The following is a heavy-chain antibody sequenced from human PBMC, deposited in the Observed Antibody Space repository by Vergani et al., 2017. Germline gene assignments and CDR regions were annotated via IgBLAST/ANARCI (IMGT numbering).Heavy chain of an antibody. CDR1: GFIFSDYV. V-gene: IGHV3-33*01. D-gene: IGHD3-16*01. J-gene: IGHJ6*03. CDR3: ARDKSKRAPAVMGTYYYYMDV. CDR2: ICHDGSNE. Sequence: QVQLVESGGGVVQPGKSLSLSCETSGFIFSDYVMHWVRPAPGKGLEWVAGICHDGSNEKYVDSVQGRFTISRDNSKNTLYLEMESLRVEDTAVYFCARDKSKRAPAVMGTYYYYMDVWGKGTKVTVSS.